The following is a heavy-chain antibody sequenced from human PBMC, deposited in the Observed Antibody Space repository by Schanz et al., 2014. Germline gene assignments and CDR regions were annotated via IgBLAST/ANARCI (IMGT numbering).Heavy chain of an antibody. V-gene: IGHV3-9*02. Sequence: EVQLVESGGGLVQPGGSLRLSCTASGFNSDDYAMHWVRQAPGKGLEWVSNIPWNGAAIGYVDSVKGRFTISRDNAKNSLFLQMNSLRAEDTALYYCARDRRNADLDYWGQGTLVTVSS. J-gene: IGHJ4*02. CDR2: IPWNGAAI. D-gene: IGHD1-1*01. CDR3: ARDRRNADLDY. CDR1: GFNSDDYA.